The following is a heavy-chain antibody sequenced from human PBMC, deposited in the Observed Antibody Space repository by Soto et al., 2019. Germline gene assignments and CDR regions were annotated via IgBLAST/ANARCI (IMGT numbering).Heavy chain of an antibody. D-gene: IGHD3-22*01. CDR3: ARHRGYQFDN. V-gene: IGHV4-4*02. CDR1: GGSMNINNW. CDR2: VYPGGRS. Sequence: SETLSLTCAVSGGSMNINNWWSWVRQPPGKGLEWIGQVYPGGRSNYSPSLESRVTISVDQSKNQLSLNLNSVTAADTAVYFCARHRGYQFDNWGQGTQVTVSS. J-gene: IGHJ4*02.